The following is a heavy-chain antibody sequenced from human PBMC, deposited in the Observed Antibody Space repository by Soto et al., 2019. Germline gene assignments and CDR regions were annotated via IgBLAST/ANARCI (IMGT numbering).Heavy chain of an antibody. Sequence: GGSLRLSCAASGFTFSSYAMSWVRQAPGKGLEWVSAISGSGGSTYCADSVKGRFTISRDNSKNTLYLQMNSLRAEDTAVYYCALSGWLSYLDYWGQGTLVTVSS. V-gene: IGHV3-23*01. CDR3: ALSGWLSYLDY. CDR2: ISGSGGST. J-gene: IGHJ4*02. D-gene: IGHD6-19*01. CDR1: GFTFSSYA.